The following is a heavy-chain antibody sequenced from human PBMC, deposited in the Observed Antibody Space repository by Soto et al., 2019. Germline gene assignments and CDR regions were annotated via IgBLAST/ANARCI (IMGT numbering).Heavy chain of an antibody. CDR1: GYSFTSYW. V-gene: IGHV5-51*01. D-gene: IGHD2-2*01. Sequence: GESLKISCKGSGYSFTSYWIGWVRQMPGKGLEWVGIIYPGDSDTRYSPSFQGQVTISADKSISTAYLQWSSLKASDTAMYYCARGVVVVPAATGSWFDPWGQGTLVTVSS. J-gene: IGHJ5*02. CDR2: IYPGDSDT. CDR3: ARGVVVVPAATGSWFDP.